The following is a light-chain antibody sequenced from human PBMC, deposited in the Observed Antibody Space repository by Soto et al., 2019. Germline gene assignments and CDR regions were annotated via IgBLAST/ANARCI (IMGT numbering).Light chain of an antibody. Sequence: SYELTQSPSLSVAPGQTATITCGGNNIGSKSVNWYQHKAGQAPVLVMSYDSDRPSGIPERFSGSNSGNTATLTLSRVESGDEAEYYCQVWDTSNDHHVFGSGTMLTVL. CDR3: QVWDTSNDHHV. V-gene: IGLV3-21*01. CDR1: NIGSKS. J-gene: IGLJ1*01. CDR2: YDS.